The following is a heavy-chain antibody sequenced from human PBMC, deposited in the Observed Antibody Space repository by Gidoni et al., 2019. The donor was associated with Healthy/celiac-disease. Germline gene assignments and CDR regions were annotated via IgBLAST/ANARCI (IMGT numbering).Heavy chain of an antibody. Sequence: QVQLQESGPGLVKPSQTLSLTCTVSGGSISSGGYYWSWFRQHPGKGLEWIGYIYYSGSTYYNPSLKSRVTISVDTSKNQFSLKLSSVTAADTAVYYCARDVRQTTVTTGSFDLWGRGTLVTVSS. CDR2: IYYSGST. J-gene: IGHJ2*01. CDR1: GGSISSGGYY. CDR3: ARDVRQTTVTTGSFDL. V-gene: IGHV4-31*03. D-gene: IGHD4-17*01.